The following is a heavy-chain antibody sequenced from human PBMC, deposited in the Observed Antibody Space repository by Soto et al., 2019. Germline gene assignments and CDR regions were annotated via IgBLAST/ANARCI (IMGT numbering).Heavy chain of an antibody. J-gene: IGHJ4*02. CDR3: ATVFDV. CDR1: GFTVRSHR. Sequence: GGSLRLSCAASGFTVRSHRIHWVRQAPGKGLEWVSRIDTDGGGTSYADSVKGRFTISTDNAENTVYLQMNGLRVEDTAVYYCATVFDVWGQGTLVTVSS. CDR2: IDTDGGGT. D-gene: IGHD4-17*01. V-gene: IGHV3-74*01.